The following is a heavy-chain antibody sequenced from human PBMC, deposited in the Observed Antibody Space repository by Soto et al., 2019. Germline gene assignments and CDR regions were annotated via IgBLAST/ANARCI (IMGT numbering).Heavy chain of an antibody. CDR2: IIPIFGTA. CDR3: AAVTRYGDYDPYFDY. D-gene: IGHD4-17*01. CDR1: GGTFSSYA. V-gene: IGHV1-69*01. J-gene: IGHJ4*02. Sequence: QVQLVQSGAEVKKPGSSVKVSCKASGGTFSSYAISWVRQAPGQGLEWMGGIIPIFGTANYAQKFQGRGTITADESTSTAYMELSSMRSEDTAVYYFAAVTRYGDYDPYFDYWGQGTLVTVSS.